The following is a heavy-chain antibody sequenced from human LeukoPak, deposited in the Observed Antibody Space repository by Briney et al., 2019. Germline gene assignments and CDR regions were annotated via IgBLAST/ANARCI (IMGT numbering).Heavy chain of an antibody. CDR1: GFTFSSYA. J-gene: IGHJ6*02. D-gene: IGHD2-2*01. CDR3: AKDPSYCSSTSCPIRGYYYGMDV. Sequence: GGSLRLSCAASGFTFSSYAMSWVRQAPRKGLEWVSAISGSGGSTYYADSVKGRFTISRDNSKNTLYLQMNSLRAEDTAVYYCAKDPSYCSSTSCPIRGYYYGMDVWGQGTTVTVSS. V-gene: IGHV3-23*01. CDR2: ISGSGGST.